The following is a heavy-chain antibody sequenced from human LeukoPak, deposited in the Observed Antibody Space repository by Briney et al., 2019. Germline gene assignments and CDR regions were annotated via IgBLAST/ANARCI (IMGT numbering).Heavy chain of an antibody. CDR3: AKVARGTVYSLVAYWFVP. CDR1: GFTFSSYS. V-gene: IGHV3-23*01. D-gene: IGHD3-16*01. J-gene: IGHJ5*02. CDR2: ISGSGGST. Sequence: GGSLRLSCAASGFTFSSYSMSWVRQAPGKGLEWVSAISGSGGSTYYADSVKGRFTISRDNSKNKLYLQMNSLRAEDTAVYYCAKVARGTVYSLVAYWFVPWGQGTLVTVST.